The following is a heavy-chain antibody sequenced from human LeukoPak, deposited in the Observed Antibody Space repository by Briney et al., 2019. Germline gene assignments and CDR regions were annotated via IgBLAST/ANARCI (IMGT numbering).Heavy chain of an antibody. CDR3: AMAVIGSGWTLDY. D-gene: IGHD6-19*01. V-gene: IGHV3-23*01. Sequence: GGSLRLSCAASGLTFISYAMSWVRQAPGKGLEWVSSVSGSGGRTSYADSVQGRFTISRDNSRNTLYLELNSLRAEDAAVYFCAMAVIGSGWTLDYWGQGTLVTVS. CDR2: VSGSGGRT. J-gene: IGHJ4*02. CDR1: GLTFISYA.